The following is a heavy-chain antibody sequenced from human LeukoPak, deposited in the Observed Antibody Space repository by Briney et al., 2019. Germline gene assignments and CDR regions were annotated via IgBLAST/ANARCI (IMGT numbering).Heavy chain of an antibody. CDR2: ISWNSGSM. CDR1: GFTFDDYA. CDR3: AKGLTVTMGGFDY. D-gene: IGHD4-17*01. V-gene: IGHV3-9*01. J-gene: IGHJ4*02. Sequence: GGSLRLSCAASGFTFDDYAMHWVRQAPGKGLEWVSGISWNSGSMGYADSVKGRFTISRDNAKNSLYLQMNSLRTEDTALYYCAKGLTVTMGGFDYWGQGTLVTVSS.